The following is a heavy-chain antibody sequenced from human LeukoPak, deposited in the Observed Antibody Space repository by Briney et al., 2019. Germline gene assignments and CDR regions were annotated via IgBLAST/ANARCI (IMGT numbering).Heavy chain of an antibody. J-gene: IGHJ5*02. V-gene: IGHV1-18*01. CDR2: ISAYNGNT. CDR1: GYTFTSYG. D-gene: IGHD3-3*01. CDR3: ARDSFYDFWSGYHDNWFDP. Sequence: ASVTVSCKASGYTFTSYGISWVRQAPGQGLEWMGWISAYNGNTNYAQKLQGRVTMTTDTSTSTAYMELRSLRSDDTAVYYCARDSFYDFWSGYHDNWFDPWGQGTPGHRLL.